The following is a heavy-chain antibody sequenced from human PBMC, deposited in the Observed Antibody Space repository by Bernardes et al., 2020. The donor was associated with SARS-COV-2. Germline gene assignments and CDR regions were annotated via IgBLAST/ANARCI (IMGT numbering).Heavy chain of an antibody. CDR1: GFTFSSYG. J-gene: IGHJ6*02. V-gene: IGHV3-33*01. CDR3: ARDSDYYYYGMDV. Sequence: GGSLRLSCAASGFTFSSYGMHWVRQAPGKGLEWVAVIWYDGSNKYYADSVKGRFTISRDNSKNTLYLQMNSLRAEDTAVYYCARDSDYYYYGMDVWGQGTTVTVSS. CDR2: IWYDGSNK.